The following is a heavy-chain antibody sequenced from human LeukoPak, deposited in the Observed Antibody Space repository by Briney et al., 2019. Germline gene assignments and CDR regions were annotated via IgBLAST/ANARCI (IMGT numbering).Heavy chain of an antibody. J-gene: IGHJ4*02. V-gene: IGHV3-30*02. CDR1: GFTFSNYG. Sequence: GGSLRLSCAASGFTFSNYGVHWVRQAPGKGLEWVSFIRFDGSNKYYADSVKGRFTISRDNSKNTLYLQMNSLRAEDTAVYYCAREGGYDYQGTLDYWGQGTLVTVSS. D-gene: IGHD5-12*01. CDR3: AREGGYDYQGTLDY. CDR2: IRFDGSNK.